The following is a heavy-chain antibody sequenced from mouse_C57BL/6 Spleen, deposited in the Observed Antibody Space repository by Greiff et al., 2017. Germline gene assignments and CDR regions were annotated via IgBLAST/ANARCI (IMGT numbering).Heavy chain of an antibody. D-gene: IGHD1-1*01. CDR1: GYAFSSSW. CDR3: ARGGSSYAMDY. Sequence: VKLQQSGPELVKPGASVKISCKASGYAFSSSWMNWVKQRPGQGLEWIGRIYPGDGDTNYNGKFKGKATLTADKSSSTAYMQLSSLTSEDSAVYFCARGGSSYAMDYWGQGTSVTVSS. CDR2: IYPGDGDT. V-gene: IGHV1-82*01. J-gene: IGHJ4*01.